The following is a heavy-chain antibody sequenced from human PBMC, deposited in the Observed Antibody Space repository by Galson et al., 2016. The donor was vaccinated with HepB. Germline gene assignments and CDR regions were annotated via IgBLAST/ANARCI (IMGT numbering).Heavy chain of an antibody. J-gene: IGHJ6*02. CDR3: ARDRRGGHCAGISCFYYYYGMDV. CDR2: IWSDGSNE. V-gene: IGHV3-33*01. D-gene: IGHD1-1*01. Sequence: SLRLSCAASGFTFNNYGMHWVRQAPGKGLEWVALIWSDGSNEYYADSVKGRFTISRDNSQNTLYLQTSSLRAEDTAVYYCARDRRGGHCAGISCFYYYYGMDVWGQGTTVTVSS. CDR1: GFTFNNYG.